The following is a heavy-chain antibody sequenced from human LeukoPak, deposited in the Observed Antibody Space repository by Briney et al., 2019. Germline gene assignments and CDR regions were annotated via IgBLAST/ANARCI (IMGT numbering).Heavy chain of an antibody. CDR1: GYTFTGYY. Sequence: ASVKVSCKASGYTFTGYYIHWVRQAPGQGLEWMGWISPNSGDTNYAQKFQGTVTMTRDTSISTAYMELSSLRYDNTTVYYCARAIIGGSDSGPHNYWGQGTLVTVSS. CDR2: ISPNSGDT. V-gene: IGHV1-2*02. J-gene: IGHJ4*02. D-gene: IGHD1-26*01. CDR3: ARAIIGGSDSGPHNY.